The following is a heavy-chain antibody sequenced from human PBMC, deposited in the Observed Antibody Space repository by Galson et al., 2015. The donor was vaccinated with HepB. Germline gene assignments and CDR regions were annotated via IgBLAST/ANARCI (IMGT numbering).Heavy chain of an antibody. CDR1: GFTFSDYY. CDR2: ISSSGSTI. V-gene: IGHV3-11*01. Sequence: SLRLSCAASGFTFSDYYMSWIRQAPGKGLEWVSYISSSGSTIYYADSVKGRFTISRDNAKNSLYLQMNSLRAEDTAVYYCARDGRDGLRFLEWPTSYYYGMDVWGQGTTVTVSS. CDR3: ARDGRDGLRFLEWPTSYYYGMDV. J-gene: IGHJ6*02. D-gene: IGHD3-3*01.